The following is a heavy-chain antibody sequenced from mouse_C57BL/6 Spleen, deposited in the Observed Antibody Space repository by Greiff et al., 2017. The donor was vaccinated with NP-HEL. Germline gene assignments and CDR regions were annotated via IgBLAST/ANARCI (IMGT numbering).Heavy chain of an antibody. Sequence: VQVVESGPELVKPGASVKISCKASGYAFSSSWMNWVKQRPGKGLEWIGRIYPGDGDTNYNGKFKGKATLTADKSSSTAYMQLSSLTSEDSAVYFCARRSGITTVVADAMDYWGQGTSVTVSS. J-gene: IGHJ4*01. V-gene: IGHV1-82*01. CDR3: ARRSGITTVVADAMDY. CDR1: GYAFSSSW. D-gene: IGHD1-1*01. CDR2: IYPGDGDT.